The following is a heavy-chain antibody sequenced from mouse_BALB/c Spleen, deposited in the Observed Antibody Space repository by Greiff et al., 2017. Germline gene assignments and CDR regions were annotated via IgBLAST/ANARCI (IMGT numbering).Heavy chain of an antibody. Sequence: DVKLQESGGGLVQPGGSRKLSCAASGFTFSSFGMHWVRQAPEKGLEWVAYISSGSSTIYYADTVKGRFTISRDNPKNTLFLQMTSLRSEDTAMYYCARSGTGYYAMDYWGQGTSVTVSS. V-gene: IGHV5-17*02. CDR1: GFTFSSFG. J-gene: IGHJ4*01. CDR2: ISSGSSTI. CDR3: ARSGTGYYAMDY. D-gene: IGHD4-1*01.